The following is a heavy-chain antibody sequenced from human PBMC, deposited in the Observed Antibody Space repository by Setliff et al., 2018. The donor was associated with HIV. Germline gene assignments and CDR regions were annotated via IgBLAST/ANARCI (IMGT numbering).Heavy chain of an antibody. CDR1: GGSISSGSYY. CDR3: ARRGGYSYGYMDV. Sequence: PSETLSLTCSVPGGSISSGSYYWGWIRQPPGKGLEWIGYIYYSGSSIYNPSLKSRVTISVDTSKKQFSLKLSSVTAADTAVYYCARRGGYSYGYMDVWGKGTTVTVSS. CDR2: IYYSGSS. D-gene: IGHD5-18*01. V-gene: IGHV4-61*05. J-gene: IGHJ6*03.